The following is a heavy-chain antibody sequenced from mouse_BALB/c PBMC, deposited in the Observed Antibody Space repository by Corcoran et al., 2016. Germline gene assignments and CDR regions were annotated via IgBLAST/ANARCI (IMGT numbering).Heavy chain of an antibody. J-gene: IGHJ3*01. Sequence: EVQLQQSGPELVKPGASVKISCKASDYSFTDYYMHWVKQSHVKSLEWIGRINPYSGATTYNQNFKDKATLTVDKSSRTTYMELHSLTSEDSAVYYCARSCWFAYWGQGTLVTVSA. CDR1: DYSFTDYY. CDR3: ARSCWFAY. CDR2: INPYSGAT. V-gene: IGHV1-18*01.